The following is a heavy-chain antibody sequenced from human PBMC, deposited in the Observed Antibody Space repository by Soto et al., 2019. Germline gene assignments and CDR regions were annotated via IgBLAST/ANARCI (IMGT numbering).Heavy chain of an antibody. CDR1: GFTFSSYE. Sequence: EVQLVESGGGLVQPGGSLRLSCAASGFTFSSYEMNWVRQAPGKGLEWVSYISSSGSTIYYADTVKGRFTISRDNAKNSLYLQMNSLRAEDTAVYYCARDRGIAVGGMVDPGRHMDVWGQGTTVPVSS. CDR3: ARDRGIAVGGMVDPGRHMDV. V-gene: IGHV3-48*03. CDR2: ISSSGSTI. J-gene: IGHJ6*02. D-gene: IGHD6-19*01.